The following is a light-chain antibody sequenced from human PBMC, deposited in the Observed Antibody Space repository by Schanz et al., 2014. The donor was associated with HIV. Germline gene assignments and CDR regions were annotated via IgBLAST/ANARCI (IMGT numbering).Light chain of an antibody. J-gene: IGLJ2*01. CDR1: SSNTGAGHG. CDR2: DNT. CDR3: SSYAGSNNFV. V-gene: IGLV1-40*01. Sequence: QSVLTQPPSVSGAPGQRVTISCTGSSSNTGAGHGVQRYQQLPGTAPKLLIYDNTNRPSGVPDRFSGSRSGTSVSLAITGLQAEDEADYYCSSYAGSNNFVFGGGTKLTVL.